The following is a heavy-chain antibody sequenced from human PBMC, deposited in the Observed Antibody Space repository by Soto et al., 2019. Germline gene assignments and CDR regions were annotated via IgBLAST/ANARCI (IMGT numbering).Heavy chain of an antibody. V-gene: IGHV3-7*02. CDR1: GFTFSSYW. CDR2: IKQDGSEK. CDR3: ATHPYGSGWYS. Sequence: LRLSCAASGFTFSSYWMTWVRQAPGKGLEWVANIKQDGSEKYYVDSVKGRFTISRDNAKDSLFLQMNSLRAEDTAVYYCATHPYGSGWYSWGQGTLVTVSS. D-gene: IGHD6-13*01. J-gene: IGHJ4*02.